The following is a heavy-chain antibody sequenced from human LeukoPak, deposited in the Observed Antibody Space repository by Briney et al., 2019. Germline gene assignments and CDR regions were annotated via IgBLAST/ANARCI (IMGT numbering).Heavy chain of an antibody. Sequence: ASVKVSCKASGYTFTGYYMHWVRQAPGQGLEWMGWINPNSGGTNYAQKFQGGVTMTRDTSISTAYMELSRLRSDDTAVYYCARGGITAVVPASHDYWGQGTLATVSS. J-gene: IGHJ4*02. V-gene: IGHV1-2*02. D-gene: IGHD2-2*01. CDR3: ARGGITAVVPASHDY. CDR2: INPNSGGT. CDR1: GYTFTGYY.